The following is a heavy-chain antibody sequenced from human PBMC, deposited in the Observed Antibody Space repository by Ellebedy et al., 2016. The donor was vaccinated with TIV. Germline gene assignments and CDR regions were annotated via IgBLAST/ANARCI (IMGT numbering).Heavy chain of an antibody. V-gene: IGHV7-4-1*02. CDR1: GYAFSTYG. CDR3: SIEQVRYYTLYYYMDV. J-gene: IGHJ6*03. CDR2: MNTITGKA. D-gene: IGHD2-8*01. Sequence: ASVKVSCKASGYAFSTYGINWVRQAREQGLEWMGWMNTITGKATYAQGFTGRFVFSLNTSVSTAYLQISSLKAEDTAIYYWSIEQVRYYTLYYYMDVWGKGTTVTVSS.